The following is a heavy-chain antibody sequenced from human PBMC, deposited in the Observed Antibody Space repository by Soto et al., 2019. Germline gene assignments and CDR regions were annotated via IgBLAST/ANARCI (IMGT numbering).Heavy chain of an antibody. V-gene: IGHV3-23*01. CDR1: GFTFSSYA. Sequence: GGSLRLSCAASGFTFSSYAMSWVRQAPGKGLEWVSAISGSGGSTYYADSVKGRFTISRDNSKKTRYLQMNSLRAEDTAVYYCAKDGVGYSSSSTNLDYYYYGMDVWGQGTTVTVSS. D-gene: IGHD6-6*01. J-gene: IGHJ6*02. CDR3: AKDGVGYSSSSTNLDYYYYGMDV. CDR2: ISGSGGST.